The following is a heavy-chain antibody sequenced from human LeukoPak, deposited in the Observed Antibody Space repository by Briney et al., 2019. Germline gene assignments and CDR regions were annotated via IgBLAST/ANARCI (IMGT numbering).Heavy chain of an antibody. Sequence: SETLSLTCTVSGGSITSSSYYWGWVRQPPGKGLEWIGTIYYSGATYFNPSLKRRVTISVDTSKNQFSLKLSSVTAADTAVYYCAREKTAYYYDSSDYSEGAFDIWGQGTMVTVSS. J-gene: IGHJ3*02. CDR2: IYYSGAT. D-gene: IGHD3-22*01. V-gene: IGHV4-39*07. CDR1: GGSITSSSYY. CDR3: AREKTAYYYDSSDYSEGAFDI.